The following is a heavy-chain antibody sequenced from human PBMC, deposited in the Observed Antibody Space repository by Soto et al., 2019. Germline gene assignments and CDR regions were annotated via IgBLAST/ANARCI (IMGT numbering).Heavy chain of an antibody. CDR2: GFYTGTA. D-gene: IGHD1-26*01. J-gene: IGHJ5*02. Sequence: PXGTLSLTCSVSGDCISSSLNYWAWIRQPPGQGLEWIGSGFYTGTAYSNPSLKSRVTISVDTSKNQLSLRLTSLTAADTAVYFCARYRRASIGVDWFDPWGPGTLVTVSS. CDR3: ARYRRASIGVDWFDP. CDR1: GDCISSSLNY. V-gene: IGHV4-39*01.